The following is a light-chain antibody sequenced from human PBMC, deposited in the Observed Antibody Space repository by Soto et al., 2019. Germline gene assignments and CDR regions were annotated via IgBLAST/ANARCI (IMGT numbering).Light chain of an antibody. CDR2: DVS. Sequence: QSARTHPASVNGFPGQAISLSCTGTSSDFGGYNYVSWYQHHPGKAPKLMIFDVSNRPSGVSNRFSGSKSGNTASLTISGLQSEDEDDYYCSSYIHRNTRQIVFGTGTKVTV. J-gene: IGLJ1*01. CDR1: SSDFGGYNY. V-gene: IGLV2-14*03. CDR3: SSYIHRNTRQIV.